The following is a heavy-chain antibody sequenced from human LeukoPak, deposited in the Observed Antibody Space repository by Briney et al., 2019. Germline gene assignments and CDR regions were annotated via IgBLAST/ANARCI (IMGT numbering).Heavy chain of an antibody. CDR3: AKGATEGYYYYYGLDV. V-gene: IGHV1-2*02. CDR1: GYTFTGYY. Sequence: ASVKVSCKASGYTFTGYYMHWVRQAPGQGLEWMGWINPKSGATTCAQKFQDRVTLTRDTSINTAYMDLSGLTSDDTAVFYCAKGATEGYYYYYGLDVWGQGTTVTVSS. J-gene: IGHJ6*02. CDR2: INPKSGAT.